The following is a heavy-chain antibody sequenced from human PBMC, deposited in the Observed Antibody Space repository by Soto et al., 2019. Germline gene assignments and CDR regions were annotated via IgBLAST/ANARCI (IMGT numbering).Heavy chain of an antibody. Sequence: SVKVSCKASGGTFSSYAISWVRQAPGQGLEWMGGIIPIFGTANYAQKFQGRVTITTDESTSTAYMELSSLRSEDTAVYYCARDPGLAARTSYFDYWGQGTLVTVSS. J-gene: IGHJ4*02. CDR2: IIPIFGTA. CDR3: ARDPGLAARTSYFDY. D-gene: IGHD6-6*01. CDR1: GGTFSSYA. V-gene: IGHV1-69*05.